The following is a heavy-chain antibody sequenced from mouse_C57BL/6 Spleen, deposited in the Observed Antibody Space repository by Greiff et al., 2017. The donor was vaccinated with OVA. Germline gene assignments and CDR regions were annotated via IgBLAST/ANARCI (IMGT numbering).Heavy chain of an antibody. D-gene: IGHD2-3*01. V-gene: IGHV14-4*01. CDR2: IDPDNGDT. J-gene: IGHJ3*01. CDR3: TTVYDGYYPFSAY. CDR1: GFNIKDDY. Sequence: EVQLQESGAELVRPGASVKLSCTASGFNIKDDYMHWVKQRPEQGLEWIGWIDPDNGDTEYASKFQGKATITADTSSNTAYLQLSSLTSEDTAVYYCTTVYDGYYPFSAYWGQGTLVTVSA.